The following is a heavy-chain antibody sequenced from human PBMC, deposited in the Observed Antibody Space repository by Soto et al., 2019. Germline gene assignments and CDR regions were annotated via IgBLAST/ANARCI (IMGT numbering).Heavy chain of an antibody. D-gene: IGHD6-19*01. V-gene: IGHV1-18*01. J-gene: IGHJ4*02. CDR1: GYTFTSYG. Sequence: ASVKVSCKASGYTFTSYGISWVRQAPGQGLEWMGWISAYNGNTNYAQKLQGRVTMTTDTSTSTAYMELRSLRSDDTAVYYCARESFALEYSSGWYFDYWGQGTLVTVSS. CDR3: ARESFALEYSSGWYFDY. CDR2: ISAYNGNT.